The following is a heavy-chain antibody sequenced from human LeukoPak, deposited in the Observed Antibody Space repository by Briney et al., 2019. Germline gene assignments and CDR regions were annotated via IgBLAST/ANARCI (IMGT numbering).Heavy chain of an antibody. Sequence: SVKVSCKVSGFTFTSSAAQWVRQARGQRLEWIGWIGLGSGNTNCAQKFQERLTITRDMSTTTAYMELSSLTSEDTAVYFCAVDQGRPAGDAFDYWGQGTLVTVSS. V-gene: IGHV1-58*01. CDR2: IGLGSGNT. D-gene: IGHD2-2*01. J-gene: IGHJ4*02. CDR3: AVDQGRPAGDAFDY. CDR1: GFTFTSSA.